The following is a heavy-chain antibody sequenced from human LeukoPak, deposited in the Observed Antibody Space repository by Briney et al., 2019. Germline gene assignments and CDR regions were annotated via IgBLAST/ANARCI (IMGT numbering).Heavy chain of an antibody. CDR1: GGSISSYY. CDR2: IYYSGST. CDR3: ARGGRYCSGGSCYSGGWFDP. D-gene: IGHD2-15*01. V-gene: IGHV4-59*01. Sequence: SETLSLTCTVSGGSISSYYWSWIRQPPGKGLEWIGYIYYSGSTNYNPSLKSRVTISVDTSKNQFSLKLSSVTAADTAVYYCARGGRYCSGGSCYSGGWFDPWGQGTLVTVSS. J-gene: IGHJ5*02.